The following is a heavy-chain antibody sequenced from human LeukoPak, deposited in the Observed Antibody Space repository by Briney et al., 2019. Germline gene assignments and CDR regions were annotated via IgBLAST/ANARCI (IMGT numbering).Heavy chain of an antibody. J-gene: IGHJ4*02. CDR2: IKSKTDGGTT. V-gene: IGHV3-15*01. Sequence: GGSLRLSCAASGFTFSSYSMTWVRQAPGKGLEWVGRIKSKTDGGTTDYAAPVKGRFTISRDDSKNTLYLQMNSLKTEDTAVYYCTTDPYYDFWSGYVPLAHEWLGLDNWGQGTLVTVSS. CDR1: GFTFSSYS. D-gene: IGHD3-3*01. CDR3: TTDPYYDFWSGYVPLAHEWLGLDN.